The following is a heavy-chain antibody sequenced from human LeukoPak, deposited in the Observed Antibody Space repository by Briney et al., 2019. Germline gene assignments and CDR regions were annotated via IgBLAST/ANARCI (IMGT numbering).Heavy chain of an antibody. V-gene: IGHV1-18*01. Sequence: ASVKVSCKASGYTFTSYGISWVRQAPGQGLEWMGWISAYNGNTNYAQKLQGRVTMTTDTSTSTAYMELRSLRSDDTAVYYCARDSQTHSSSQGGDYWGQGTLVTVSS. D-gene: IGHD6-13*01. CDR2: ISAYNGNT. CDR1: GYTFTSYG. CDR3: ARDSQTHSSSQGGDY. J-gene: IGHJ4*02.